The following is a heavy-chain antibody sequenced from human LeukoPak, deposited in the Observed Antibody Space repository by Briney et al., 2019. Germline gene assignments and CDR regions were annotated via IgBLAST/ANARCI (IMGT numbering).Heavy chain of an antibody. D-gene: IGHD4-23*01. Sequence: GASVKVSCKASGYTFTSYDINWVRQATGQGLEWMGWMNPNSGNTGYAQEFQDRVTITRNTSISTAYMELSSLRSEDTAVYYCARSRPNDYGDKPFDYWGQGTLVTVSS. CDR3: ARSRPNDYGDKPFDY. J-gene: IGHJ4*02. CDR2: MNPNSGNT. V-gene: IGHV1-8*03. CDR1: GYTFTSYD.